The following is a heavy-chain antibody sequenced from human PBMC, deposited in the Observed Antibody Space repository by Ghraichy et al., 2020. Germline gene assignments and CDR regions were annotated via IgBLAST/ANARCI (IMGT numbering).Heavy chain of an antibody. CDR1: GFTFSSYS. D-gene: IGHD6-19*01. CDR2: ISSSSSTT. Sequence: GGSLRLSCAASGFTFSSYSMNWVRQAPGKGLEWVSYISSSSSTTYYADSVKGRFTSSRDNAKNSLYLQMNSLRDEDTAVYYCARDNEQWSGNLDYWGQGTLVTVSS. J-gene: IGHJ4*02. V-gene: IGHV3-48*02. CDR3: ARDNEQWSGNLDY.